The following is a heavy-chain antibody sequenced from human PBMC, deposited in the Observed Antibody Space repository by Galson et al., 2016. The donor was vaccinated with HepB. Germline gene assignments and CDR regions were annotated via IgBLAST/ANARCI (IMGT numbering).Heavy chain of an antibody. D-gene: IGHD3-3*02. CDR3: ARDDFKLARSAGMDV. V-gene: IGHV3-21*01. CDR2: ISSTSSHV. J-gene: IGHJ6*02. Sequence: SPRLSCAASGSTFSSYDMNWVRQAPGKGLEWVSYISSTSSHVYYAESVRGRFTISRDNAKNSLYLQMNSLRAEDTAVYYCARDDFKLARSAGMDVWGQGTVVTVSS. CDR1: GSTFSSYD.